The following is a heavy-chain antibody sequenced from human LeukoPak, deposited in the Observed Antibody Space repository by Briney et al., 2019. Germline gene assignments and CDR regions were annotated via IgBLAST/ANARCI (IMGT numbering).Heavy chain of an antibody. V-gene: IGHV4-61*01. CDR3: ARGPDVLDY. CDR1: GGSVSSGSYY. CDR2: IYYSGST. Sequence: PSETLSLTCTVSGGSVSSGSYYWSWIRQPPGKGLEWIGYIYYSGSTNSNPSLKSRVTVSVDTSKNQLSLKLSSVTAADTAVYYCARGPDVLDYWGQGTLVTVSS. D-gene: IGHD2-8*01. J-gene: IGHJ4*02.